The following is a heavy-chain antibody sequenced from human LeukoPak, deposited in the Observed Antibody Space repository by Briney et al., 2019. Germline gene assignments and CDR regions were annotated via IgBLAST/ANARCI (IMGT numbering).Heavy chain of an antibody. CDR3: ARAASIDY. Sequence: ETLSLTCTVSGGSVSSGDYYWSWIRQPPGKGLEWVANIKQDGSESNYVDSVKGRFIISRDNAKNSLDLQMNSLRAEDTAVYYCARAASIDYWGQGTLVTVSS. CDR1: GGSVSSGDYY. CDR2: IKQDGSES. V-gene: IGHV3-7*03. D-gene: IGHD3-3*02. J-gene: IGHJ4*02.